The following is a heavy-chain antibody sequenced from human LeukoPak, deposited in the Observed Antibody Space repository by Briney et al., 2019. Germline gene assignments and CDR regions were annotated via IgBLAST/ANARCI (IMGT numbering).Heavy chain of an antibody. CDR2: ISRSGSTI. D-gene: IGHD3-10*01. J-gene: IGHJ6*04. V-gene: IGHV3-48*03. CDR1: GFTFSSYE. CDR3: ARGRYYYGSGSYSRHYYYGMDV. Sequence: PGGSLRLSCAASGFTFSSYEMNWVRQAPGKGLEWVSYISRSGSTIYYADSVKGRFTISRDNAKNSLYLQMNSLRAEDTAVYYCARGRYYYGSGSYSRHYYYGMDVWGKGTTVTVSS.